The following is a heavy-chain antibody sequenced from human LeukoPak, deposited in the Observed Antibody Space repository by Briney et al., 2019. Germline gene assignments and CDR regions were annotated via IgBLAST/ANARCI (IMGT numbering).Heavy chain of an antibody. Sequence: SETLSLTCAVYGGSFSSYYWSCIRQSPGKGLEWIGEINHSGSTYYNPSLKSRVTISVDTSKNQFSLKLSSVTAADTAVYYCAGPGIAAAGTGWFDPWGQGTLVTVSS. CDR3: AGPGIAAAGTGWFDP. D-gene: IGHD6-13*01. CDR2: INHSGST. J-gene: IGHJ5*02. V-gene: IGHV4-34*01. CDR1: GGSFSSYY.